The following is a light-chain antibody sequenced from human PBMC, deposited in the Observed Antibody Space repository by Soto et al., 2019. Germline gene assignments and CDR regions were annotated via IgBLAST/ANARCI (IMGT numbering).Light chain of an antibody. CDR1: QGISSY. J-gene: IGKJ4*01. Sequence: DLQLTQSPSFLSASVGDRITITCRASQGISSYLAWYQQKQGKAPKLLIYGASTLQSGVPSRFSGSGSATEFTLTISSLQPEDFATYYCQQLNSYPTTFGGGTKVEIK. V-gene: IGKV1-9*01. CDR2: GAS. CDR3: QQLNSYPTT.